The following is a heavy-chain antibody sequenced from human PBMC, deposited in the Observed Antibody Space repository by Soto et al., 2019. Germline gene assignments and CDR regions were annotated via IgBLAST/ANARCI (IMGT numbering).Heavy chain of an antibody. D-gene: IGHD3-16*01. CDR3: AREDYDSGAFDI. V-gene: IGHV3-74*01. Sequence: GGSLRLSCAASGFTLRSYWMHWVRQAPGKGLVWVSLINSDGSSISYADSVKGRFTISRDNSKNTLYLQMNSLRAEDTALYYCAREDYDSGAFDIWGQGTMVTVSS. CDR1: GFTLRSYW. J-gene: IGHJ3*02. CDR2: INSDGSSI.